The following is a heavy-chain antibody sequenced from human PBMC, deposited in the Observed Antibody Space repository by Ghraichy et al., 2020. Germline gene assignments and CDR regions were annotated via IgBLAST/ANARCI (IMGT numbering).Heavy chain of an antibody. J-gene: IGHJ3*02. D-gene: IGHD2-2*01. V-gene: IGHV3-53*04. CDR1: GFTVSSNY. CDR2: IYSGVNT. Sequence: GGSLRLSCAASGFTVSSNYMSWVRQAPGKGLEWVSVIYSGVNTYYADSVKGRFTISRHNSRNTLYLQMNSLRAEDTAVYYCARDRGHGYCSGTSCYAGALDIWGKGTMVTVSS. CDR3: ARDRGHGYCSGTSCYAGALDI.